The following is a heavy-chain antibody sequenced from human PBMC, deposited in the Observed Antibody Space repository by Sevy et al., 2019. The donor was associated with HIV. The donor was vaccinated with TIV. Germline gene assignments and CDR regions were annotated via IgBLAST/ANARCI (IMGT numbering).Heavy chain of an antibody. J-gene: IGHJ4*02. V-gene: IGHV3-30-3*01. CDR1: GFTFSSYP. CDR3: ARPRESGSLIPGQPSDY. D-gene: IGHD5-12*01. CDR2: TAYDGSNQ. Sequence: GGSLRLSCAASGFTFSSYPMHWVRQAPGKGLEWVAVTAYDGSNQFYAGSVKGRFTISRDNSKNTLYLQMNSLRVEDTAVYYCARPRESGSLIPGQPSDYWGQGTLVTVSS.